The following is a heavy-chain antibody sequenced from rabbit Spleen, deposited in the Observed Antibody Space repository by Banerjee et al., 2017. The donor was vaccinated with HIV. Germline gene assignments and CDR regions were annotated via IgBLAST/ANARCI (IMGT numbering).Heavy chain of an antibody. V-gene: IGHV1S40*01. Sequence: QALEESGGDLVKPGASLTLTCTASGFSFSSHYYMYWVRQAPGKGLEWIACINTATGKAVYASWAKGRFTISKTSSTTVTLQMTSLTAADTATYFCARDTGSSFSSYGMDLWGQGTLVTVS. D-gene: IGHD8-1*01. CDR2: INTATGKA. J-gene: IGHJ6*01. CDR1: GFSFSSHYY. CDR3: ARDTGSSFSSYGMDL.